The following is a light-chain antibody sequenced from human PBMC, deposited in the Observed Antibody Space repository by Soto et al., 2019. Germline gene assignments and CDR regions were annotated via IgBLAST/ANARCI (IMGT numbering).Light chain of an antibody. J-gene: IGLJ2*01. CDR1: SSNIGSNT. Sequence: QSVLTQPPSASGTPGQRVTISCSGSSSNIGSNTVNWYQQLPGTAPKLLIYSNNQRPSGVPDRFSGSKSGTSASLAISGLQSEDAADYYCAAWDYSLNSVVFGGGTKLTVL. CDR3: AAWDYSLNSVV. CDR2: SNN. V-gene: IGLV1-44*01.